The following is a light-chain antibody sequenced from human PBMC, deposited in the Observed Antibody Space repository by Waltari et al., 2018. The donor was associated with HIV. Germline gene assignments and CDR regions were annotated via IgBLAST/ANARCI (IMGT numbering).Light chain of an antibody. CDR2: EVT. J-gene: IGLJ3*02. Sequence: QSALTQPASVSGSPGQSIPISCTGTRSDVGSYNLVSWYQQHPGKAPKLMIYEVTKRPSGVSNRFSGSKSGNTASLTISGLQAEDEGDYHCCSYAGTSILVFGGGTKLTVL. CDR1: RSDVGSYNL. V-gene: IGLV2-23*02. CDR3: CSYAGTSILV.